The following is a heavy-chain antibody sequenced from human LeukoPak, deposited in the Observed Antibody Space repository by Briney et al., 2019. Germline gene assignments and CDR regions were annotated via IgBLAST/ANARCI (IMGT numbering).Heavy chain of an antibody. CDR2: INSDGSST. V-gene: IGHV3-74*01. CDR1: GFTFSSYW. D-gene: IGHD6-13*01. Sequence: GGSLGLSCAASGFTFSSYWMHWVRQAPAQGLVWVSRINSDGSSTSYANSVKGRFTISRDNAKNTLYLQMNSLRAEDTAVYYCARTADDGSSWYTDFDYWGQGTLVTVSS. J-gene: IGHJ4*02. CDR3: ARTADDGSSWYTDFDY.